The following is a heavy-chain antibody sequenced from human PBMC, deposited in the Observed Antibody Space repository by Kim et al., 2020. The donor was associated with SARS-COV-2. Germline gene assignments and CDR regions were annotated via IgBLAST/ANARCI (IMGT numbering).Heavy chain of an antibody. D-gene: IGHD1-26*01. J-gene: IGHJ6*02. Sequence: NPSHKSRVTISVDTSKNQFSLKLSSVTAADTAVYYCARDWALGYYYGMDVWGQGTTVTVSS. CDR3: ARDWALGYYYGMDV. V-gene: IGHV4-31*02.